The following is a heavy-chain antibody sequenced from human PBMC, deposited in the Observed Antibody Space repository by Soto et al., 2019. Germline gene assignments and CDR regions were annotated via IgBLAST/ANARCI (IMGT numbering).Heavy chain of an antibody. CDR2: IYPSDSDT. CDR3: AREGGDGRAYPYASDC. D-gene: IGHD2-21*01. J-gene: IGHJ4*02. V-gene: IGHV5-51*01. Sequence: PGESLKISCKASGYSFTTYWIGWVRQMSGKGLEWMGIIYPSDSDTRYSPPFQGQATFSVDKSINTAYLQWSRLKASDSAMYFYAREGGDGRAYPYASDCWGQRTLVTVSS. CDR1: GYSFTTYW.